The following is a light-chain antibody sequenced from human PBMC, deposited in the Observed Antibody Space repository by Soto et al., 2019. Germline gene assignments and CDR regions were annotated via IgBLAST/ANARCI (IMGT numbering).Light chain of an antibody. CDR1: SSDVGGYNY. V-gene: IGLV2-14*01. CDR3: SSYTSSSTYVA. CDR2: DVS. J-gene: IGLJ2*01. Sequence: QSALTQPASVSGSPGQSITISCTGTSSDVGGYNYVSWYQQHPGKAPKLMIYDVSNRPSGVSNRFSGSKSGNTASLTISGLQPEDEADYYCSSYTSSSTYVAFGGGTKLTVL.